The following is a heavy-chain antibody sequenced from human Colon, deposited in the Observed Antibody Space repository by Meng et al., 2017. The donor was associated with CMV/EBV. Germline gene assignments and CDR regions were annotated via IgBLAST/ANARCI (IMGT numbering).Heavy chain of an antibody. V-gene: IGHV3-7*01. Sequence: GGSLRLSCVASGFTFSSYWMTWVRQAPGRGLEWVASIRQDGSEIHYLDSVKGRFTISRDNAKGSLSLQMNSLRAEDTSVYFCAGARRFDFWSGLTPHYYFYGLGVWGQGTTVTVSS. J-gene: IGHJ6*02. CDR2: IRQDGSEI. D-gene: IGHD3-3*01. CDR3: AGARRFDFWSGLTPHYYFYGLGV. CDR1: GFTFSSYW.